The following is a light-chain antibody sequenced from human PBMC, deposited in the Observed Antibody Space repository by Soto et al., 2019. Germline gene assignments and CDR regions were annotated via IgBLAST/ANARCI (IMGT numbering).Light chain of an antibody. CDR3: GSWDSSLSDYV. CDR1: SSNIGGNS. V-gene: IGLV1-51*01. CDR2: DDN. J-gene: IGLJ1*01. Sequence: QSVLRQPPSVSAAPGHKVTISCSGSSSNIGGNSVSWYQQLPGTAPKLLIYDDNKRPSGIPDRFSGSKSGTSATLGITGFQTGDEADYYCGSWDSSLSDYVFGTGTKVTVL.